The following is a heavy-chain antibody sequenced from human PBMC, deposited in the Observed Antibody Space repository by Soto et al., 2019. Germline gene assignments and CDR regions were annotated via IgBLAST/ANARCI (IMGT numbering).Heavy chain of an antibody. CDR3: VKNSGWFNT. V-gene: IGHV3-23*01. J-gene: IGHJ5*02. CDR1: GFTFGTTA. CDR2: IDGSGGIT. Sequence: QLLQSGGGLVQPGVSLTLSCAASGFTFGTTAMSWVRQAPGEGLEWVSTIDGSGGITYYADSVKGRFTISRDNSRNTVYLQMNSLRGDDTALYYCVKNSGWFNTWGQGALVTVSS. D-gene: IGHD3-10*01.